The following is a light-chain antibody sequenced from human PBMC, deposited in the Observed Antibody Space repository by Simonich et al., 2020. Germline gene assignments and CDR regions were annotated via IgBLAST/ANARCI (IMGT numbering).Light chain of an antibody. J-gene: IGKJ4*01. CDR2: DAS. CDR1: QSVSSY. Sequence: EIVLTQSPATLSLSPGERPTLSCRASQSVSSYLALYQQKPGQAPRLLIYDASNRANGIPARFSGSGPGTDFTLTISSLEPEDFAVYYCQQRSNWHELTFGGGTKVEIK. V-gene: IGKV3D-11*02. CDR3: QQRSNWHELT.